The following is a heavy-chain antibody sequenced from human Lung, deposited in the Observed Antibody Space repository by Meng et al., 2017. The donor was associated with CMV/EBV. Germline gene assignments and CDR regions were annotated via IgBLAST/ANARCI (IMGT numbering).Heavy chain of an antibody. V-gene: IGHV1-2*02. CDR2: INPNSGGT. J-gene: IGHJ4*02. D-gene: IGHD6-13*01. Sequence: ASXXVSCKASGYTFTGYYMHWVRQAPGQGLEWMGWINPNSGGTNYAQKFQGRVTMTRDTSISTAYMELSRLRSDDTAVYYCARGVAAAPTIYYFDYWGQGTXVTVSS. CDR3: ARGVAAAPTIYYFDY. CDR1: GYTFTGYY.